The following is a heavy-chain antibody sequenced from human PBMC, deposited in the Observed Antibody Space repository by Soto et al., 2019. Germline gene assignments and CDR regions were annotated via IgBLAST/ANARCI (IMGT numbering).Heavy chain of an antibody. CDR1: GFNFDIYS. D-gene: IGHD3-3*01. CDR3: TRGVEYGFDF. CDR2: MTGDGRAI. Sequence: PGGSLRLPCVASGFNFDIYSMNWVRQAPGKGLEWVSYMTGDGRAIHYADSVKGRFTISRDNVKNSVFLQMNSLGGEDTAVYYCTRGVEYGFDFWGQGTMVTVSS. V-gene: IGHV3-48*01. J-gene: IGHJ3*01.